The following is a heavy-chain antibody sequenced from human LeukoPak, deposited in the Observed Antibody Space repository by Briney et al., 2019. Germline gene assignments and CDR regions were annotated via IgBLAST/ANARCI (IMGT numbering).Heavy chain of an antibody. CDR1: GFTFSSYW. Sequence: GGSLRLSCAASGFTFSSYWMHWVRQAPGKGLLWVSRINSDGSSTSYADSVKGRFTISRDNAKNTLYLQMNSLRAEDTAVYYCARDSPDYYDSSGPLDYWGQGTLVTVSS. D-gene: IGHD3-22*01. J-gene: IGHJ4*02. CDR2: INSDGSST. V-gene: IGHV3-74*01. CDR3: ARDSPDYYDSSGPLDY.